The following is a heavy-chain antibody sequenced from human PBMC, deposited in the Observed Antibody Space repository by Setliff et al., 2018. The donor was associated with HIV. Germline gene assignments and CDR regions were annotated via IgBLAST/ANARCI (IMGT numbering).Heavy chain of an antibody. V-gene: IGHV3-11*04. CDR2: ISSSGSTI. J-gene: IGHJ4*02. CDR1: GFTFSDYY. Sequence: GESLKISCAASGFTFSDYYMSWIRQAPGKGLEWVSYISSSGSTIYYADSVKGRFTISRDNAKNSLYLQMNSLRAEDTAVYYCARAEYYNFWSGYYAIPNFDYWGQGTLVTVSS. CDR3: ARAEYYNFWSGYYAIPNFDY. D-gene: IGHD3-3*01.